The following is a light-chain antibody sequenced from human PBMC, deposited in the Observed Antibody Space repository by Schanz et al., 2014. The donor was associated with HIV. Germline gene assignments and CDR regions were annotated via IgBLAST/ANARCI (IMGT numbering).Light chain of an antibody. V-gene: IGLV2-8*01. CDR2: EVS. CDR3: NSHAGSNTFL. J-gene: IGLJ2*01. CDR1: SSDVGDYNY. Sequence: QSALTQPPSASGSPGQSVTISCTGTSSDVGDYNYVSWYQQHPGTAPKIMIYEVSKRPSGVSSRFSGSKSGNTASLTVSGLHAEDEADYYCNSHAGSNTFLFGGGTKLTVL.